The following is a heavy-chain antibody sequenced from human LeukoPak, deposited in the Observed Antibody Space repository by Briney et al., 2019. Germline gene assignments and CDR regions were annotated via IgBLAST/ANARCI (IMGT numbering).Heavy chain of an antibody. Sequence: GGSLRLSCAASGFTFSSYSMNWVRQAPGKGLEWVSSISSSSSYVYYADSVKGRFTISRDNAKNSLHLQMNSLRAEDTAVYYCARALTIFGVGDWGQGTLVTVSS. CDR2: ISSSSSYV. D-gene: IGHD3-3*01. J-gene: IGHJ4*02. CDR1: GFTFSSYS. V-gene: IGHV3-21*01. CDR3: ARALTIFGVGD.